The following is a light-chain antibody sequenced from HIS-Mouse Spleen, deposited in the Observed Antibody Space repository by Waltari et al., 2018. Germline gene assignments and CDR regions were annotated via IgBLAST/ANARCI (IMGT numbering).Light chain of an antibody. CDR1: SSDVGRYNL. J-gene: IGLJ3*02. CDR2: EGS. Sequence: QSALTQLATVSGSPGQSITISCPGTSSDVGRYNLVSWYQQHPGKAPKLMIYEGSKRPSGVSNRFSGSKSGNTASLTISGLQAEDEADYYCCSYAGSSTWVFGGGTKLTVL. V-gene: IGLV2-23*01. CDR3: CSYAGSSTWV.